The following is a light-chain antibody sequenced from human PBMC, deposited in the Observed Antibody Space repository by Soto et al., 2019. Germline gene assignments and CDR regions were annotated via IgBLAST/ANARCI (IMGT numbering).Light chain of an antibody. V-gene: IGKV3-20*01. CDR2: GAS. CDR3: HQYSSAPYT. J-gene: IGKJ2*01. CDR1: QTIGSKF. Sequence: EIELTQSPGTLSLSPGETATLSCRASQTIGSKFSFWYQQKPGQAPMLLIYGASSRATGIPDRFSGSGSGTDFTLTISRLEPEDFAVYYCHQYSSAPYTFGPGTNLEIK.